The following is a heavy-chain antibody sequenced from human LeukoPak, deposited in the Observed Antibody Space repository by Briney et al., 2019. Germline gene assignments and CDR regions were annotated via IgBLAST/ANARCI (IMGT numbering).Heavy chain of an antibody. CDR2: TYYGSKWYN. V-gene: IGHV6-1*01. CDR1: GDSVSSKNGA. CDR3: ARDLGTTGWHTFDY. D-gene: IGHD6-19*01. Sequence: SQTLSLTCAVSGDSVSSKNGAWNWIRQSPSRGLEWLGRTYYGSKWYNDYAESMEGRMTISQDTSKNQYSLHLNSVTPDDTAVYYCARDLGTTGWHTFDYWGQGTLVTVSS. J-gene: IGHJ4*02.